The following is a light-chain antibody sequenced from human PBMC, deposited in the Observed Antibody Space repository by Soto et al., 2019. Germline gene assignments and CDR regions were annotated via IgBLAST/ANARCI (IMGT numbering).Light chain of an antibody. CDR1: GSDIGAYNF. Sequence: QSALAQPPSASGSPGQSVTISCTGSGSDIGAYNFVSWYQQHPGKAPKLMIFGVTERPSGVPDRFSGSKSGNTASLTVSGLQADDEAVYYCSSFTGSDNPFGGGTKLTVL. CDR2: GVT. V-gene: IGLV2-8*01. J-gene: IGLJ2*01. CDR3: SSFTGSDNP.